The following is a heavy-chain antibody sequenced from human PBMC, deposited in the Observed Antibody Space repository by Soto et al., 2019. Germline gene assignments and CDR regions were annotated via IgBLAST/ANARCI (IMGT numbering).Heavy chain of an antibody. J-gene: IGHJ6*02. V-gene: IGHV1-2*02. CDR1: XXTCTAYY. CDR3: ARDREYQLLFHYYGMDV. D-gene: IGHD2-21*02. Sequence: VTVSCKASXXTCTAYYXXXXXQAPGQGLEWMGWINPKSGGRHSAQKFQGRVTMTRDTSISTAXMELSRLRSDDTAVYYCARDREYQLLFHYYGMDVWGQGTTVTVSS. CDR2: INPKSGGR.